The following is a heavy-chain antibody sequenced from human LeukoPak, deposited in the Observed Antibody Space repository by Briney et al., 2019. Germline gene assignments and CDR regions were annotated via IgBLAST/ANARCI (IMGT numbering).Heavy chain of an antibody. CDR1: GYTFTSYG. J-gene: IGHJ5*02. D-gene: IGHD2-2*02. CDR2: INPNSGGT. Sequence: ASVKVSCKASGYTFTSYGISWVRQAPGQGLEWMGWINPNSGGTNYAQKFQGRVTMTRDTSISTAYMELSRLRSDDTAVYYCARHVPRYCSSTSCYIWFDPWGQGTLVTVSS. V-gene: IGHV1-2*02. CDR3: ARHVPRYCSSTSCYIWFDP.